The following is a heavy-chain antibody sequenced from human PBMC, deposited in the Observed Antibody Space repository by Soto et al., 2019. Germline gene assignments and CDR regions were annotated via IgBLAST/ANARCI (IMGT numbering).Heavy chain of an antibody. CDR3: AREVDRALVGSPHYFDY. CDR1: GFSFSAYY. J-gene: IGHJ4*01. CDR2: ISSRSGTI. D-gene: IGHD5-18*01. V-gene: IGHV3-11*01. Sequence: QVQLVESGGGLVKPGGSLRLSCAASGFSFSAYYMTWIRQAPGQGLEWVSYISSRSGTIFYADSVKGRFTLSRDNSMNSMYLQMNSLRAEDTAVYYCAREVDRALVGSPHYFDYWGQGTLVTVSS.